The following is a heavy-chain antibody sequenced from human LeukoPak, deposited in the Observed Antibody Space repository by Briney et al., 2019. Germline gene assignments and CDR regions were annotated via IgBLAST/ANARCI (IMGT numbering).Heavy chain of an antibody. CDR1: GFTLINFG. CDR2: TSSDERNI. Sequence: GGSLRLSCAASGFTLINFGMHWVRQAPGKGLEWVAYTSSDERNIKYADSVKARFTISRDNSKRMLYLQMNGLRADDTAVYYCAKDGSWSYDDWGQGTLVIVSS. CDR3: AKDGSWSYDD. V-gene: IGHV3-30*02. D-gene: IGHD2-8*02. J-gene: IGHJ4*02.